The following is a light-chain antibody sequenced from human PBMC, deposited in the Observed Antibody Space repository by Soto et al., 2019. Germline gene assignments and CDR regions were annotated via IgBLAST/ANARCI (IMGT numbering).Light chain of an antibody. J-gene: IGKJ1*01. CDR1: QSVGNF. CDR2: TAS. V-gene: IGKV1-39*01. Sequence: DIQMTQSPSSLSASVGDRVTITCRASQSVGNFLNWYQQKPGKAPNLLIYTASSLQSGVPSRFSGTGSGTDFTLTINSLQPEDFATYYCQQSYILPRTFGQGTKVDFK. CDR3: QQSYILPRT.